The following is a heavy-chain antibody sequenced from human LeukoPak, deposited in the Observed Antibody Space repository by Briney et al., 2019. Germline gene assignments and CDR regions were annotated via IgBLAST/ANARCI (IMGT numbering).Heavy chain of an antibody. D-gene: IGHD1-26*01. CDR3: ARDQYSGSLDY. J-gene: IGHJ4*02. CDR2: FYSTGST. V-gene: IGHV4-4*07. Sequence: SETLSLTCTVSGGSISSYYWTWIRQPAGKGLEWIGRFYSTGSTNYNPSLKSRVTTSVDTSKNQFSLKLSSVTAADTAVYYCARDQYSGSLDYWGQGTLVTVSS. CDR1: GGSISSYY.